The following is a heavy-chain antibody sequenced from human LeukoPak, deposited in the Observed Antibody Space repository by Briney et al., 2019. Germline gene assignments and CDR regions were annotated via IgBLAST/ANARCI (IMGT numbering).Heavy chain of an antibody. CDR2: IWYDGSNK. D-gene: IGHD3-22*01. J-gene: IGHJ4*02. V-gene: IGHV3-33*01. CDR1: RFTFSSYG. Sequence: GRSLRLSCAASRFTFSSYGMHWVRQAPGKGLEWVAVIWYDGSNKYYADSVKGRFTISRDNSKNTLYLQMNSLRAEDTAVYYCARDESYYYDSSGCSLDYWGQGTLVTVSS. CDR3: ARDESYYYDSSGCSLDY.